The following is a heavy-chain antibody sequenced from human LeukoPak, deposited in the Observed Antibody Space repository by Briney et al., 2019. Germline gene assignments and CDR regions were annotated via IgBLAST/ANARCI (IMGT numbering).Heavy chain of an antibody. CDR2: ISAYNGNT. CDR1: GYTFTSYG. D-gene: IGHD2-2*01. V-gene: IGHV1-18*04. J-gene: IGHJ4*02. CDR3: ARGLDCSSTSCLCDY. Sequence: ASVKVSCKASGYTFTSYGISWVRQAPGQGLEWMGWISAYNGNTNYAQKLQGRVTITTDTSTSTAYMELRSLRSDDTAVYYCARGLDCSSTSCLCDYWGQGTLVTVSS.